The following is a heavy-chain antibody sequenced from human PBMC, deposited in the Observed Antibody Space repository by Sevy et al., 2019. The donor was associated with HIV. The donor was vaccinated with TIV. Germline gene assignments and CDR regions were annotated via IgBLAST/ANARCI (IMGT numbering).Heavy chain of an antibody. J-gene: IGHJ1*01. CDR1: GYPFTSFG. CDR3: AKDRGYCSGGSCYIQV. D-gene: IGHD2-15*01. CDR2: INTNNGNA. V-gene: IGHV1-18*01. Sequence: ASMKVSCKGSGYPFTSFGISWVRQAPGQGLEWMGWINTNNGNANYAQKYQGRVTMTRDTSTSTAYMELRSLRSDDTAVYYCAKDRGYCSGGSCYIQVWGQGTLVTVSS.